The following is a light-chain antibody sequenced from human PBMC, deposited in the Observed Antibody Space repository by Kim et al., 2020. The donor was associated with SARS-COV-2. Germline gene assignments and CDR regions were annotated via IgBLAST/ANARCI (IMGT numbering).Light chain of an antibody. V-gene: IGLV3-21*04. Sequence: APGKTARITCGGDNIGSNTVHWYQQRPGQAPVLVIYYDTDRPAGIPERLSASNSGNAATLTISRVEAGDEADYYCQVWDSSSVHVVFGGGTQLTVL. CDR3: QVWDSSSVHVV. J-gene: IGLJ2*01. CDR1: NIGSNT. CDR2: YDT.